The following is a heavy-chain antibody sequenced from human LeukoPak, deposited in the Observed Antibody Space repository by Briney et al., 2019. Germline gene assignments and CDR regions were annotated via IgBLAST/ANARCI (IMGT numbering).Heavy chain of an antibody. Sequence: PGGSLRLSCAASGFTFSDYYMSWIRQAPGKGLEWVSYISSSSSYTNYADSVKGRFTISRDNAKNSLYLQMNSLRAEDTAVYYCARLGWATAPLDYWGQGTPVTVSS. D-gene: IGHD5-12*01. CDR3: ARLGWATAPLDY. CDR2: ISSSSSYT. J-gene: IGHJ4*02. CDR1: GFTFSDYY. V-gene: IGHV3-11*06.